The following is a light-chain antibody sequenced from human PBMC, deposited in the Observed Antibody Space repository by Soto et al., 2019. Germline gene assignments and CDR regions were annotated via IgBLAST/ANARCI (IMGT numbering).Light chain of an antibody. CDR1: QSVSTY. Sequence: EIVLTQSPATLSLSPGERATLSCRASQSVSTYLAWYQLKPGQAPRLLSFDASNRAPGIPARFSGSGSGTDFPLTISSLAPEDFAVYYCQQRSNSWTFGQGTKVENK. J-gene: IGKJ1*01. V-gene: IGKV3-11*01. CDR3: QQRSNSWT. CDR2: DAS.